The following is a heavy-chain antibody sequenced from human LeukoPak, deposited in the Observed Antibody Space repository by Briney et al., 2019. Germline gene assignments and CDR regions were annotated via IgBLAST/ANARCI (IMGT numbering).Heavy chain of an antibody. CDR3: AKVMVRGVTPHAFDY. J-gene: IGHJ4*02. CDR2: ISTSSSYI. Sequence: PGGSLRLSCAASGFTFSSYTMNWVRQAPGKGLEWVSSISTSSSYIYYADSVKGRFTISRHNAKNSLYLQMNSLRAEDTAVYYCAKVMVRGVTPHAFDYWGQGTLVTVSS. D-gene: IGHD3-10*01. V-gene: IGHV3-21*04. CDR1: GFTFSSYT.